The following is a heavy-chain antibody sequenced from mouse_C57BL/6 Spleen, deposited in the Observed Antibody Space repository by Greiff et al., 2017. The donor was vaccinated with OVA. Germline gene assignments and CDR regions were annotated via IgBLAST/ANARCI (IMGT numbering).Heavy chain of an antibody. Sequence: VQLQQPGAELVMPGASVKLSCKASGYTFTSYWMHWVKQRPGQGLEWIGEIDPSDGNTNYNQKFKGKATLTVDKSSSTAYMQLSSLTSEDSAVYYCSRGLYDYDGYALGYWGQGTSVTVSS. CDR2: IDPSDGNT. CDR1: GYTFTSYW. V-gene: IGHV1-69*01. CDR3: SRGLYDYDGYALGY. J-gene: IGHJ4*01. D-gene: IGHD2-4*01.